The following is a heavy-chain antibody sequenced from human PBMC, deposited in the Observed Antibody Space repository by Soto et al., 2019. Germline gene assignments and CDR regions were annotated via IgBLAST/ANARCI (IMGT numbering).Heavy chain of an antibody. CDR1: GGSFSGYY. Sequence: TSETLSLTCAVYGGSFSGYYWSWIRQPPGKGLEWIGEINHSGSTNYNPSLKSRVTISVDTSKNQFSLKLSSVTAADTAVYYCARGRIAAAGTGLYYYYYYGMDVWGQGTTVTVSS. CDR2: INHSGST. J-gene: IGHJ6*02. CDR3: ARGRIAAAGTGLYYYYYYGMDV. D-gene: IGHD6-13*01. V-gene: IGHV4-34*01.